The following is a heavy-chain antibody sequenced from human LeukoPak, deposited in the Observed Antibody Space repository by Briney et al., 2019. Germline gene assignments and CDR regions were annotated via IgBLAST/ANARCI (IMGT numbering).Heavy chain of an antibody. J-gene: IGHJ3*02. D-gene: IGHD4/OR15-4a*01. V-gene: IGHV4-59*01. Sequence: SETLSLTCTVSGGSISSYYWSWIRQPPGKGLEWIGYIYYSGSTNYNPSLKSRVIISVDTSKNQFSLKLSSVTAADTAVYYCAREYGGDAFDIWGQGTMVTVSS. CDR1: GGSISSYY. CDR3: AREYGGDAFDI. CDR2: IYYSGST.